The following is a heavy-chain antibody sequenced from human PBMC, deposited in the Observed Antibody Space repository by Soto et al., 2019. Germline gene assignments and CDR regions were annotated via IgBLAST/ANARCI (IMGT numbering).Heavy chain of an antibody. CDR3: ARDPCGGGDCYGYYFDY. CDR2: IYYSGST. CDR1: GGSISSYY. V-gene: IGHV4-59*01. D-gene: IGHD2-21*02. Sequence: QVQLQESGPGLVKPSETLSLTCTVSGGSISSYYWSWIRQPPGKGLEWIGYIYYSGSTNYNPSLKIRVPISVDTSKNQFSLKLSSVTAADTAVYYCARDPCGGGDCYGYYFDYWGQGTLVTVSS. J-gene: IGHJ4*02.